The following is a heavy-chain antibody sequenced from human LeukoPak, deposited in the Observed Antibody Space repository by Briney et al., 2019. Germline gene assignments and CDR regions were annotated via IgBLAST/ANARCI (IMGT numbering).Heavy chain of an antibody. CDR1: GGSISSGGYY. V-gene: IGHV4-30-2*01. Sequence: SETLSLTCTVSGGSISSGGYYWSWIRQPPGKGLEWIGYIYHSGSTYYNPSLKSRVTISVDRSKNQFSLKLSSVTAADTAVYYCARGGSGYKDNAFDIWGQGTMVTVSS. D-gene: IGHD3-22*01. CDR2: IYHSGST. CDR3: ARGGSGYKDNAFDI. J-gene: IGHJ3*02.